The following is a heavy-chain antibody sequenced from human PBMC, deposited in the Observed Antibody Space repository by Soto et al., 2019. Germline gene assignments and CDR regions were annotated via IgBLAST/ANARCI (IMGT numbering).Heavy chain of an antibody. D-gene: IGHD4-4*01. CDR2: IDPSDSYT. V-gene: IGHV5-10-1*01. CDR3: ARFPSNSNYPAYYYYGMDV. Sequence: GESLKISCKGSGYSFTSYWISWVRQMPGKGLEWMGRIDPSDSYTNYSPSFQGHVTISADKSISTAYLQWSSLRASDTAMYYCARFPSNSNYPAYYYYGMDVWGQGTTVTVSS. CDR1: GYSFTSYW. J-gene: IGHJ6*02.